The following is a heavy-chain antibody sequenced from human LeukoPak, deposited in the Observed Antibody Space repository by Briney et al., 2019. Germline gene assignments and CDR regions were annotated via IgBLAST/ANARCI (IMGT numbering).Heavy chain of an antibody. CDR1: GGSISSYY. Sequence: SETLSLTCTVSGGSISSYYWSWIRQPPGKGLEWIGYIYYSGSNNYNPSLKSRVTISVDTSKNQFSLKLSSVTAADTAVYYCARHKVVRGFTYYYGMDVWGQGTTVTVSS. D-gene: IGHD3-10*01. CDR3: ARHKVVRGFTYYYGMDV. V-gene: IGHV4-59*08. CDR2: IYYSGSN. J-gene: IGHJ6*02.